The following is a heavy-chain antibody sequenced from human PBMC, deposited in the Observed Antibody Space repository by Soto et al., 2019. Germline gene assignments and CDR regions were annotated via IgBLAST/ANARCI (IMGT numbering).Heavy chain of an antibody. J-gene: IGHJ3*02. CDR2: INAGNGNT. CDR1: GYTFTSYA. CDR3: ARDQITMVRKPAFDI. D-gene: IGHD3-10*01. Sequence: ASVKVSCKASGYTFTSYAIQWVRQAHGQRLEWMGWINAGNGNTKYSQKFQGRVTITRDTSASTAYMELSSLRSEDTAVYYCARDQITMVRKPAFDIWGQGTMVTVSS. V-gene: IGHV1-3*01.